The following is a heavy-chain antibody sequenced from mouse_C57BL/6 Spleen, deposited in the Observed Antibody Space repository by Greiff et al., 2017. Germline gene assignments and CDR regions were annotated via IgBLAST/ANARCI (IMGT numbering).Heavy chain of an antibody. D-gene: IGHD1-1*01. V-gene: IGHV1-15*01. CDR2: IDPETGGT. CDR3: TRTSLHLDYYAMDY. CDR1: GYTFTDYE. J-gene: IGHJ4*01. Sequence: QVQLQQSGAELVRPGASVTLSCKASGYTFTDYEMHWVKQTPVHGLEWIGAIDPETGGTAYNQKFKGKAILTADKSSSTAYMELRSLTSEDSAVYYCTRTSLHLDYYAMDYWGQGTSVTVSS.